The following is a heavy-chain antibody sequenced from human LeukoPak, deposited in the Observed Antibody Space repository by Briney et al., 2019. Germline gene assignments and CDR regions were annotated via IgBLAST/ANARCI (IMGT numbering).Heavy chain of an antibody. V-gene: IGHV3-66*01. D-gene: IGHD4-17*01. J-gene: IGHJ4*02. CDR2: IYVGGST. Sequence: GGSLRLSCAASGFTFSSMYMSWVRQAPGKALEWVSLIYVGGSTYSADSVNGRFTISRDNSKDTQYLRMNDLRVEDTAVYYCARSPHGDYFDYWGQGTLVTVSS. CDR1: GFTFSSMY. CDR3: ARSPHGDYFDY.